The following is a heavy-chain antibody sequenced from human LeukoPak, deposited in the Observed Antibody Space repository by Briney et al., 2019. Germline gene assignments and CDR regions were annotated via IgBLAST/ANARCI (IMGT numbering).Heavy chain of an antibody. CDR1: GYTLIGYY. CDR2: INPKTGGT. D-gene: IGHD3-3*01. Sequence: GSVTVSCTASGYTLIGYYMFWVRQAPGQGTEWMGWINPKTGGTNYAQMFQGRVTMTRDTSISTAYMELSRLTSDDTAVYYCARAFSDFWSGPDYWGQGTQVTVSS. V-gene: IGHV1-2*02. CDR3: ARAFSDFWSGPDY. J-gene: IGHJ4*02.